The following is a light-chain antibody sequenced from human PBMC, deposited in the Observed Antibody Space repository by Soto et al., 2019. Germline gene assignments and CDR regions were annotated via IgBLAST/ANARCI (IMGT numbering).Light chain of an antibody. Sequence: DRQMTHSPSSGSASVGERITITCQASQDISKYLNWHQHKPGKAPKLLIYDASNFETGVPSRFSGSGSGTEFTFTISSLQPEDIATYYCQQYDNLPLTFGGGTKVDIK. CDR2: DAS. CDR1: QDISKY. CDR3: QQYDNLPLT. J-gene: IGKJ4*01. V-gene: IGKV1-33*01.